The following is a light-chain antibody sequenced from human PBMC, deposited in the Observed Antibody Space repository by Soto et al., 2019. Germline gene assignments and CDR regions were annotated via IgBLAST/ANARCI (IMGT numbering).Light chain of an antibody. CDR3: QQRNRWPPVT. CDR2: DAF. J-gene: IGKJ4*01. CDR1: PSVSNS. Sequence: ESVLTQSPATLSLSPGERATLSCSASPSVSNSLAWYQHKPGQAPRLLIYDAFNRATGVPTRFSGSGSGTDFTLTISSLEPEDFAVYYCQQRNRWPPVTFGGGTKVDI. V-gene: IGKV3-11*01.